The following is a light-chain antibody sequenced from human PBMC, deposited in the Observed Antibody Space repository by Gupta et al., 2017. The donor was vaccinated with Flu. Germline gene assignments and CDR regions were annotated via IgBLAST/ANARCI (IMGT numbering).Light chain of an antibody. CDR1: PSISHW. CDR3: HQYSSYPIT. Sequence: DIQMTQFPSVLSASIGGRVTITCRASPSISHWLAWYQLKPGKGPKLLIYCGSTLHDGVSSRFSGSGPGTEFTLTISRVQPDDAATYFCHQYSSYPITFGQGTRLEIK. J-gene: IGKJ5*01. V-gene: IGKV1-5*03. CDR2: CGS.